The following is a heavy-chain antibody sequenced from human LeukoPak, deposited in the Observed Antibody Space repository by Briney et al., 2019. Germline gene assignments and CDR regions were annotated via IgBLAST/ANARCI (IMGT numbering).Heavy chain of an antibody. V-gene: IGHV1-2*02. CDR1: GYTFADYY. D-gene: IGHD2-2*01. CDR2: INPNTGGT. Sequence: GASVKVSCKASGYTFADYYIHWVRQAPGQGLEWMGLINPNTGGTNYAQKFQGRVTMTRDTSITTAYMELSRLRSDDTAVYYYARRPIVGVPAPIDYWGQGNLVTVSS. J-gene: IGHJ4*02. CDR3: ARRPIVGVPAPIDY.